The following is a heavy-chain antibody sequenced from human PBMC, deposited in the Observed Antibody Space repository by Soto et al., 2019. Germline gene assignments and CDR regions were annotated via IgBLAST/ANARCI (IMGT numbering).Heavy chain of an antibody. CDR3: AITRSGYYIAAFDY. D-gene: IGHD3-22*01. CDR1: GYRCTSYW. J-gene: IGHJ4*02. V-gene: IGHV5-51*01. Sequence: ASLKISCKGCGYRCTSYWIGWVRQMPGKGLEWMGIIYPGDSDTRYSPSFQGQATISADKSISTAYLQWSSLKASDTAMYYCAITRSGYYIAAFDYWGQGTLVTASS. CDR2: IYPGDSDT.